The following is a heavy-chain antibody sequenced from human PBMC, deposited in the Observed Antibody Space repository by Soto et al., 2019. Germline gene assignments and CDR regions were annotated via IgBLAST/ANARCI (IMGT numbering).Heavy chain of an antibody. Sequence: PSETLSLTCTVSGGSIRSYCCSWSRQPPGKGLEWIGYIYYSGSTNYNPSLKSRVTISVDTSKNQFSLKLSSVTAADTAVYYCASLYDSSGYPSFGAFDIWGQGTMVTVSS. CDR1: GGSIRSYC. D-gene: IGHD3-22*01. V-gene: IGHV4-59*01. J-gene: IGHJ3*02. CDR3: ASLYDSSGYPSFGAFDI. CDR2: IYYSGST.